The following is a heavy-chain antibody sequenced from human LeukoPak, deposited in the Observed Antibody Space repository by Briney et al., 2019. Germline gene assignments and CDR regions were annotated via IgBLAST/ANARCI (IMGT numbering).Heavy chain of an antibody. CDR3: ARGGGDGYNFGASVDY. J-gene: IGHJ4*02. V-gene: IGHV1-2*04. D-gene: IGHD5-24*01. CDR1: GGTFSSYA. Sequence: ASVKVSCKASGGTFSSYAISWVRQAPGQGLEWMGGIIPNSGGTNYAQKFQGWVTMTRDTSISTAYMELSRLRSDDTAVYYCARGGGDGYNFGASVDYWGQGTLVTVSS. CDR2: IIPNSGGT.